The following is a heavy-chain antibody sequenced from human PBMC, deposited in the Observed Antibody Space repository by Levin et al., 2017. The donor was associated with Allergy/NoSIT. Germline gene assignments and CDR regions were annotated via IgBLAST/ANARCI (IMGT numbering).Heavy chain of an antibody. Sequence: PSETLSLTCTVSGSTTSLFYWNWIRQTPGKGLQWIGSINYSGSTKYNPSLKSRVTMSLDKSKNQFSLLLTSVTAADTAVYYCAGDTGGWYFDRWGQGTLVTVSS. J-gene: IGHJ5*02. CDR1: GSTTSLFY. CDR2: INYSGST. CDR3: AGDTGGWYFDR. D-gene: IGHD3-16*01. V-gene: IGHV4-59*01.